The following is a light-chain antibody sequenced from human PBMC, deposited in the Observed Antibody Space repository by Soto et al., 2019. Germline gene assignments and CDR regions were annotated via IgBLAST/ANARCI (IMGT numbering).Light chain of an antibody. J-gene: IGKJ4*02. CDR3: QQYGSSVQ. Sequence: EIVLTQSPDTLSLSPGERATLSCRASQSVTSKYLAWYQQKPGQAPRLLIHGASNRATGIPDRFSGSGSGTDFTLTISRLEPEDFSLYYCQQYGSSVQFGGGTKVEIK. V-gene: IGKV3-20*01. CDR1: QSVTSKY. CDR2: GAS.